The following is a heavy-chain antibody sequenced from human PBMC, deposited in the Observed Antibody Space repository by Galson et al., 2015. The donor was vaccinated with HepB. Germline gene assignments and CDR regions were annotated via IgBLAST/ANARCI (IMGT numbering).Heavy chain of an antibody. CDR3: ASLDSSSPFDAFDI. Sequence: SVKVSCRASGGTFSSYAISWVRQAPGQGLEWMGRIIPILGTTNYAQKFQGRVTITADKSTSTTYMELSSLSSEDTAVYYCASLDSSSPFDAFDIWGQGTMVTVSS. V-gene: IGHV1-69*04. D-gene: IGHD6-13*01. J-gene: IGHJ3*02. CDR2: IIPILGTT. CDR1: GGTFSSYA.